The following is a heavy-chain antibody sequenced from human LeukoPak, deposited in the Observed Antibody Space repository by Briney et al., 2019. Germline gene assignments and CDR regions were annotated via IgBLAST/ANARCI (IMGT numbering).Heavy chain of an antibody. D-gene: IGHD3-10*01. V-gene: IGHV3-66*01. J-gene: IGHJ2*01. CDR1: GFTVSSNY. Sequence: GGSLRLSCAASGFTVSSNYMNWVRQAPGKGLEWVSIIYSGGDTYYADSVKGRFTISRDNSKNTLYLQMNSLRAEDTAVYYCARDGYYYGANWYFDLWGRGTLVTVSS. CDR3: ARDGYYYGANWYFDL. CDR2: IYSGGDT.